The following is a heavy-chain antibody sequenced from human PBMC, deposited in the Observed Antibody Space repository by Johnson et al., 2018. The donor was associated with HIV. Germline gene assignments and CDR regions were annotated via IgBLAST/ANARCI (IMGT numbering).Heavy chain of an antibody. D-gene: IGHD3-10*01. CDR1: GFTVTTKY. Sequence: VQLVESGGGLVQPGGSLRLSCAASGFTVTTKYMSWVRQAPGKGLEWVSVIYSGGSTYYADSVKGRFTISRDNSKNTLYLQMNSLRVEDTAVYYCASEVRGVVDIWCQGTMVTVSS. CDR3: ASEVRGVVDI. CDR2: IYSGGST. J-gene: IGHJ3*02. V-gene: IGHV3-66*01.